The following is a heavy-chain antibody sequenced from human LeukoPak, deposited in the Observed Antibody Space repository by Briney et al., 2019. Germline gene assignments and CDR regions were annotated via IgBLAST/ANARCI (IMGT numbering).Heavy chain of an antibody. CDR3: ARSDYGSGRSPFDY. D-gene: IGHD3-10*01. V-gene: IGHV4-61*02. Sequence: PSETLSLTCSVSGASVSSGSYYWSWVRQPAGKGLEWIGRIYTSGSTNYIPSLKSRVTISLNTAKNQFSLQLSSVTAADTAVYYCARSDYGSGRSPFDYWGQGTLVTVSS. J-gene: IGHJ4*02. CDR1: GASVSSGSYY. CDR2: IYTSGST.